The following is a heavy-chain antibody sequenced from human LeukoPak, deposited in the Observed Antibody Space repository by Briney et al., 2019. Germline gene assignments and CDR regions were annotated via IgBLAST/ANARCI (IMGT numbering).Heavy chain of an antibody. Sequence: ASVKVSCKASRGTFPNYDISWVRQAPGQGLEWMGRFVPSVDVANYSPKFRGRVTITADKSTTTVFMELSSLRSEDTAVYYCARRTTFPVVGMDVWGQGTTVIVSS. CDR3: ARRTTFPVVGMDV. D-gene: IGHD1-7*01. J-gene: IGHJ6*02. V-gene: IGHV1-69*04. CDR2: FVPSVDVA. CDR1: RGTFPNYD.